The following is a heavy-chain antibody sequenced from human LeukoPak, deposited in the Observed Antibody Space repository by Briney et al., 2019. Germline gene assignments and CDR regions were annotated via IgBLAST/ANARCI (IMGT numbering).Heavy chain of an antibody. CDR3: ARAPPGHYFDY. CDR1: GYTFTSYD. Sequence: AASVKVSCKASGYTFTSYDINWVRQATGQGLEWMGWMNPNSGNTGYAQKFQGRVTVTRNTSISTAYMELSSLRSEDTAVYYCARAPPGHYFDYWGQGTLVTVSS. CDR2: MNPNSGNT. D-gene: IGHD7-27*01. V-gene: IGHV1-8*01. J-gene: IGHJ4*02.